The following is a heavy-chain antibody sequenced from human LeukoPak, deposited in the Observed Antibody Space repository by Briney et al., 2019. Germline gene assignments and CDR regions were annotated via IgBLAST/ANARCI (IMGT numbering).Heavy chain of an antibody. V-gene: IGHV4-38-2*02. CDR2: MYQSGST. J-gene: IGHJ4*02. D-gene: IGHD3-22*01. Sequence: SETLSLTCTVSGYSISSGYYWGWIRQPPGKGLEWIGSMYQSGSTYYNPSLKSRVTISVDTSKNQFSLKLSSVTAADTAVYYCARYTWRRTMTLSYYFDYWGQGTLVTVSS. CDR1: GYSISSGYY. CDR3: ARYTWRRTMTLSYYFDY.